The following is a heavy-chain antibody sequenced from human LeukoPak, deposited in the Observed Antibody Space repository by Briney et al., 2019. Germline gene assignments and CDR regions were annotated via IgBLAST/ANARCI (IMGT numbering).Heavy chain of an antibody. Sequence: SETLSLTCAVSGGSISSSNWWSWVRQPPGKGLEWIGEIYHSGSTNYNPSLKSRVTISVDTSKNQFSLKLSSVTAADTAVYYCAVYDSSGYWNFQHWGQGTLVTVSS. CDR1: GGSISSSNW. D-gene: IGHD3-22*01. CDR3: AVYDSSGYWNFQH. CDR2: IYHSGST. V-gene: IGHV4-4*02. J-gene: IGHJ1*01.